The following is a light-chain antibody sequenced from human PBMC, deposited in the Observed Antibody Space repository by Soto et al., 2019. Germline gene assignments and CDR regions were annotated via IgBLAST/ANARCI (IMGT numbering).Light chain of an antibody. CDR1: QSLLHSNGYNY. J-gene: IGKJ1*01. V-gene: IGKV2-28*01. Sequence: DFVMTQSPLSLPVTPGEPASISCRSSQSLLHSNGYNYLDWYLQKPGQSPQLLIYLGSNRASGVPDRVRGSGSGTDFTLKISRVEAEDVGVYYCMQALQTGTFGQGTKVEIK. CDR2: LGS. CDR3: MQALQTGT.